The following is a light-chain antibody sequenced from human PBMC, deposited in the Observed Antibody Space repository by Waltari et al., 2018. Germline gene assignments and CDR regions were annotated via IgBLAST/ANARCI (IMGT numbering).Light chain of an antibody. J-gene: IGLJ2*01. CDR2: DND. CDR3: ATWDTSLSGGV. CDR1: TSNIGNHS. V-gene: IGLV1-51*01. Sequence: QSMLTQPPSVSAAPGQEVTISCSGSTSNIGNHSVSRYQQVPGTAPKLLIYDNDERPSGIPDRFSGSKSGTSATLDITGLQTGDEADYYCATWDTSLSGGVFGGGTKLTVL.